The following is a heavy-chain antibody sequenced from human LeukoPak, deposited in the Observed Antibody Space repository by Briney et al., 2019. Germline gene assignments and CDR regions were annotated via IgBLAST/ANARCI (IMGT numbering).Heavy chain of an antibody. V-gene: IGHV3-33*01. CDR3: ARDYCRTTSCLES. CDR1: GFTFNSYG. J-gene: IGHJ4*02. Sequence: GRSLRLSCAASGFTFNSYGMFWVRQAPGKGLEWVAFIWPDGSNKLYGDSVKGRFTLSRDNSKNTVYLQMNSLRAEDTAVYYCARDYCRTTSCLESWGQGTLVTVSS. D-gene: IGHD2-2*01. CDR2: IWPDGSNK.